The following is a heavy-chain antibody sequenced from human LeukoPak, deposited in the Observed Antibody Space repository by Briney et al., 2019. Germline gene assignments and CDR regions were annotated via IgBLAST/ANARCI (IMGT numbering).Heavy chain of an antibody. CDR2: IRSKTDGGTT. CDR1: GFNFYYDW. D-gene: IGHD2-2*01. Sequence: GGSLRLSCAASGFNFYYDWMSWVRQAPGKGLEWVGRIRSKTDGGTTEYAAPVKGRFTISRDDSRNTLYLQMSRLKTEDTAVYYCVRDQYCASSSCPGAFDPWGQGTVVTVSS. V-gene: IGHV3-15*01. J-gene: IGHJ3*01. CDR3: VRDQYCASSSCPGAFDP.